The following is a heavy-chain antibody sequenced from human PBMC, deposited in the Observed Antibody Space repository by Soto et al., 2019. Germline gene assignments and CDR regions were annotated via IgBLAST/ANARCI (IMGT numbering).Heavy chain of an antibody. CDR1: GGSISSSSYY. J-gene: IGHJ6*03. CDR2: IYYSGST. V-gene: IGHV4-39*01. Sequence: SETLSLTCTVSGGSISSSSYYWGWIRQPPGKGLEWIGSIYYSGSTYYNPSLKSRVTISVDTSKNQFSLKLSSVTAADTAVYYCAMGGNYDFWSGYYHYYMDVWGKGTTVTVSS. D-gene: IGHD3-3*01. CDR3: AMGGNYDFWSGYYHYYMDV.